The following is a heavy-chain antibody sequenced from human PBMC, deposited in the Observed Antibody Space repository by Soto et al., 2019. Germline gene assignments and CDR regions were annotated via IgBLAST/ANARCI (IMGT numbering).Heavy chain of an antibody. Sequence: PXEXLKISFKCSGYXFTSYSVAWVRQMPGKGLEWIGIIYPGDSDTRYSPSFQGQVTISADKSIITAYRQWSSLKASDTAMYYCARQGGSGSYDNWFDPWGQGTLCTVSS. D-gene: IGHD3-10*01. CDR1: GYXFTSYS. CDR3: ARQGGSGSYDNWFDP. CDR2: IYPGDSDT. V-gene: IGHV5-51*01. J-gene: IGHJ5*02.